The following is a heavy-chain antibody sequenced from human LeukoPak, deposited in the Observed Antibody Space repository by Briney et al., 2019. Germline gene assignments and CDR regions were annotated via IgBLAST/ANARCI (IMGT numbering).Heavy chain of an antibody. Sequence: ASVKVSCKASGYTFTSYGISWVRQAPGQGLEWMGWINPKSHGTKYEQKFQGRVTMTRDTSISTAYMELSRLRADDTAVYYCARGRLRGPDAFDIWGQGTMVTVSS. CDR2: INPKSHGT. V-gene: IGHV1-2*02. D-gene: IGHD3-10*01. J-gene: IGHJ3*02. CDR3: ARGRLRGPDAFDI. CDR1: GYTFTSYG.